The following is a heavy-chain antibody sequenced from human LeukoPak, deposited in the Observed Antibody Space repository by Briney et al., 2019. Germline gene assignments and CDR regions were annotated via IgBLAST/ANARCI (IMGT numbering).Heavy chain of an antibody. D-gene: IGHD6-13*01. Sequence: GSSVKVSCKASGGTFSSYAINWVRQAPGQGLEWMGWISSYNGKTNYAQKLQGRVTMTTDTSTSTAYMELRSLRSDDTAVYYCARQLVPYYFDYWGQGTLVTVSS. V-gene: IGHV1-18*01. CDR2: ISSYNGKT. CDR3: ARQLVPYYFDY. CDR1: GGTFSSYA. J-gene: IGHJ4*02.